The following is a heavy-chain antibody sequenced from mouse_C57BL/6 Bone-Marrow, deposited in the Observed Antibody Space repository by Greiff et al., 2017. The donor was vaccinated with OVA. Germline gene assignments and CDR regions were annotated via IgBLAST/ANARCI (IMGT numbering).Heavy chain of an antibody. CDR2: IDPSDSYT. CDR3: ARSANWDRVDY. J-gene: IGHJ2*01. V-gene: IGHV1-69*01. Sequence: QVQLKQPGAELVMPGASVKLSCKASGYTFTSYWMHWVKQRPGQGLEWIGEIDPSDSYTNYNQKFKGKSTLTVDQSSSTAYMQLSSLTSEDSAVYYCARSANWDRVDYWGQGTTLTVSS. D-gene: IGHD4-1*02. CDR1: GYTFTSYW.